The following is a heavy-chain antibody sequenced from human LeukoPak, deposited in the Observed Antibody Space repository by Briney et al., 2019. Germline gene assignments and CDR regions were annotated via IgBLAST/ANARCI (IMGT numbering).Heavy chain of an antibody. J-gene: IGHJ4*02. Sequence: KASETLSLTCTVSGGSISSSSYYWGWIRQPPGKGLEWIGSIYYSGSTYYNPSLKSRVTISVDTSKNQFSLKLSSVTAADTAVYYCARHLSPRGGNFDYWGQGTLVTVSS. CDR3: ARHLSPRGGNFDY. V-gene: IGHV4-39*01. CDR1: GGSISSSSYY. CDR2: IYYSGST. D-gene: IGHD2/OR15-2a*01.